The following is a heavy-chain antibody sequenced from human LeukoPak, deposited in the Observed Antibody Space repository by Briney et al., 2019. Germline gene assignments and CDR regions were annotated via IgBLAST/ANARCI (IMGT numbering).Heavy chain of an antibody. D-gene: IGHD3-22*01. CDR1: GGSISSGGYS. CDR2: IYHSGST. Sequence: PSQTLSLTCAVSGGSISSGGYSWSWIRQPPGKGLEWIGYIYHSGSTHYNPSLKSRVTISVDRSKNQFSLKLSSVTAADTAVYYCARGSRYDSSGYHADYWGQGTLVTVSS. V-gene: IGHV4-30-2*01. J-gene: IGHJ4*02. CDR3: ARGSRYDSSGYHADY.